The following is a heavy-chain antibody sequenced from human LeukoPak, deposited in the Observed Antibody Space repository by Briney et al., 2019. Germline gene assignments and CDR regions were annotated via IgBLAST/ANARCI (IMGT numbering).Heavy chain of an antibody. CDR2: ISYDGSNK. V-gene: IGHV3-30-3*01. CDR3: ASPAWNYDSSGYYYGMDV. J-gene: IGHJ6*02. Sequence: GGSLRLSCAASGFTFSSYAMHWVRQAPGKGLEWVAVISYDGSNKYYADSVKGRFTISRDNAKNSLYLQMNSLRDEDTAVYYCASPAWNYDSSGYYYGMDVWGQGTTVTVSS. CDR1: GFTFSSYA. D-gene: IGHD3-22*01.